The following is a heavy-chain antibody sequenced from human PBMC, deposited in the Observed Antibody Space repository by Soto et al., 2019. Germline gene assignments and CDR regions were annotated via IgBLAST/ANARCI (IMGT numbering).Heavy chain of an antibody. Sequence: GGSLRLSCAASGFPLGRYGMSWVRQAPGKGLEWVSAVSPNGQGIYYADSVRGRFTISRDFSKNTVFLHMDSLRAEDTAVYYCARGVYPFWSGHPKGLDYWGQGTVVTVSS. J-gene: IGHJ4*02. CDR2: VSPNGQGI. V-gene: IGHV3-23*01. CDR1: GFPLGRYG. D-gene: IGHD3-3*01. CDR3: ARGVYPFWSGHPKGLDY.